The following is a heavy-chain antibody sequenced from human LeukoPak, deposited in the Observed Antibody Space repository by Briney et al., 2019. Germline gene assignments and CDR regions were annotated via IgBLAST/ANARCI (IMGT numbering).Heavy chain of an antibody. CDR2: IKHSGST. V-gene: IGHV4-34*01. D-gene: IGHD3-10*01. CDR1: GGSSSGYY. CDR3: ARRPVWFGELNGMDV. Sequence: SETLSLTCAVYGGSSSGYYWSWIRQPPGKGLEWIGEIKHSGSTNYNPSLKSRAIISVDTSKNQFSLKLSSVTAADTAVYYCARRPVWFGELNGMDVWGQGTTVTVSS. J-gene: IGHJ6*02.